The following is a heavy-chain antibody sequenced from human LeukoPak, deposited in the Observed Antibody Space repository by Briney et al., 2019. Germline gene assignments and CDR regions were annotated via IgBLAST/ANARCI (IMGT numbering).Heavy chain of an antibody. CDR2: VSAGHHA. CDR3: VREARGYHYTYFDY. J-gene: IGHJ4*02. Sequence: GGSLRLSCTASGFTLGGHDMHWVRQTPGDGLEWVAAVSAGHHAFYSGSVKGRFTVSREDAKNSLYLQMNSLRAGDTAVYYCVREARGYHYTYFDYWGQGSLVTVSS. CDR1: GFTLGGHD. D-gene: IGHD5-18*01. V-gene: IGHV3-13*01.